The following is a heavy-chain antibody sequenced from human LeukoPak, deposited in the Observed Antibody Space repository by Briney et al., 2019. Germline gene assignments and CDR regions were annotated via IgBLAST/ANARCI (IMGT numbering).Heavy chain of an antibody. V-gene: IGHV3-30-3*01. Sequence: GGSLRLSCAASGFTFSSYAMHWVRQAPGKGLEWVAVISYDGSNKYYADSVKGRFTISRDNSKNTLYLQMNSLRAEDTALYHCARLMGGYYRGAFDIWGQGTMVTVSS. D-gene: IGHD3-22*01. J-gene: IGHJ3*02. CDR1: GFTFSSYA. CDR3: ARLMGGYYRGAFDI. CDR2: ISYDGSNK.